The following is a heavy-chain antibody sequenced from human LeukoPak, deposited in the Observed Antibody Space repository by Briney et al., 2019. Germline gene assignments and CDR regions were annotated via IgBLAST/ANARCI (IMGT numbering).Heavy chain of an antibody. CDR2: TNHSGST. V-gene: IGHV4-34*01. Sequence: SETLSLTCAVYGGSFSGYYWSWIRQPPGKGLEWIGETNHSGSTNYNPSLKSRVTISVDTSKNQFSLKLSSVTAADTAVYYCARGYRTVTTPGNWFDPWGQGTLVTVSS. J-gene: IGHJ5*02. D-gene: IGHD4-17*01. CDR1: GGSFSGYY. CDR3: ARGYRTVTTPGNWFDP.